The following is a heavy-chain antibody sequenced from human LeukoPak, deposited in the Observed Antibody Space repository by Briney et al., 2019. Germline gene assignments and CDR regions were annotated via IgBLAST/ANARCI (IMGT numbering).Heavy chain of an antibody. D-gene: IGHD6-19*01. CDR3: ARAHSSGWYGGFDY. J-gene: IGHJ4*02. V-gene: IGHV3-64*01. CDR2: ISSNGGST. CDR1: GFTFSSYA. Sequence: GESLKISCAASGFTFSSYAMHWVRQAPGKGLEYVSAISSNGGSTYYANSVKGRFTISRDNSKNTLYLQMGSLRAEDMAVYYCARAHSSGWYGGFDYWGQGTLVTVSS.